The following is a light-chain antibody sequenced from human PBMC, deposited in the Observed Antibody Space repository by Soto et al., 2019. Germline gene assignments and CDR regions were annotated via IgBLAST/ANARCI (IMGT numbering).Light chain of an antibody. CDR2: GAS. CDR3: QQYNNWLTWT. Sequence: IVVTEAPATLSVSPGERATLSCRASQSVSSKLAWYQQKPGQAPRLLIYGASTRATGVPARFSGSGSGTEFTLTISSLESEDFAVYHCQQYNNWLTWTFGQGTKVDIK. CDR1: QSVSSK. V-gene: IGKV3-15*01. J-gene: IGKJ1*01.